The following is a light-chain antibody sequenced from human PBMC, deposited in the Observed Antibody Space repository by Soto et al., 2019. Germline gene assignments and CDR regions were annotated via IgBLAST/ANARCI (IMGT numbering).Light chain of an antibody. Sequence: QSVLTQPASVSGSPGQSITISCTGISSDIGTYNYVSWYQQHPGKAPKFIIYEGTNRPSGVSNRFSGSKSANTASLTISGLQAEDEADYYCSSSASSTNLFVFGGGTKLTVL. V-gene: IGLV2-14*01. CDR2: EGT. CDR1: SSDIGTYNY. J-gene: IGLJ1*01. CDR3: SSSASSTNLFV.